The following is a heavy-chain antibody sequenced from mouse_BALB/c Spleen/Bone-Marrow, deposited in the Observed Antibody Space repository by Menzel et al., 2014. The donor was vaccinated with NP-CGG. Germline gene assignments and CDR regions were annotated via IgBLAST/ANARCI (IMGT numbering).Heavy chain of an antibody. CDR2: IYPGDGDT. CDR1: GYTFTSYW. CDR3: ARWGNSYAMDY. V-gene: IGHV1-87*01. Sequence: QVQLQQSGAELARPGASVKLSCKASGYTFTSYWMQWVKQRPGQGLERIGAIYPGDGDTRYTQKFKGKATLTADKSSSTAYMQLSSLASEDSAVYYCARWGNSYAMDYWGQGTSVTVSS. D-gene: IGHD2-1*01. J-gene: IGHJ4*01.